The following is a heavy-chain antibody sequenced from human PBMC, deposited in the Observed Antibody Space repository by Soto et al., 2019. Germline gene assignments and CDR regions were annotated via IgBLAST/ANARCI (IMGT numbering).Heavy chain of an antibody. CDR1: GGSISSGGYS. D-gene: IGHD3-3*01. V-gene: IGHV4-30-2*03. J-gene: IGHJ6*02. CDR2: IYYSGST. Sequence: PSETLSLTCAVSGGSISSGGYSWSWIRHPPGKGLEWIGYIYYSGSTYYNPSLKSRVTISVDTSKNQFSLKLSSVTAADTAVYYCARLGYVRTIFGPVGYYYGMDVWGQGTTVTVAS. CDR3: ARLGYVRTIFGPVGYYYGMDV.